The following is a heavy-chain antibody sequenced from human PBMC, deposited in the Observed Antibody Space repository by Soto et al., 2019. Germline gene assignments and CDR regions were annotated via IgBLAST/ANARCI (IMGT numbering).Heavy chain of an antibody. CDR1: AGSISSYY. D-gene: IGHD3-10*01. J-gene: IGHJ4*02. Sequence: PSETLSLTCTVSAGSISSYYWSWIRQPPGKGLEWIGYIYYSGSTNYNPSLKSRVTISIDTSKNQFSLKLSSVTAPDTEVYYWARRYGSCFGYWGQGTPVAVSS. V-gene: IGHV4-59*08. CDR2: IYYSGST. CDR3: ARRYGSCFGY.